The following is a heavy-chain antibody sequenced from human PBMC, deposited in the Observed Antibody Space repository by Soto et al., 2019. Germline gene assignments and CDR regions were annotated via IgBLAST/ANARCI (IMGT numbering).Heavy chain of an antibody. CDR1: GFTFSSYE. D-gene: IGHD4-4*01. Sequence: EVQLVESGGGLVQPGGSLRLSCAASGFTFSSYEMNWVRQAPGKGLEWVSYISSSGSTIYYADSVMGRFTISRDNAKNSLYLQMNSLRAEDTAVYYCARPEEVGYSNYVGLYYYYGMDVWGQGTTVTVSS. J-gene: IGHJ6*02. CDR2: ISSSGSTI. CDR3: ARPEEVGYSNYVGLYYYYGMDV. V-gene: IGHV3-48*03.